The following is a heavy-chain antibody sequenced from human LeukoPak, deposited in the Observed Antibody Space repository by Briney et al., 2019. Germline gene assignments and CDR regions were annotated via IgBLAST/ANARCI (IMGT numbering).Heavy chain of an antibody. CDR2: ISGSGGTT. Sequence: PGRSLRLSCAAAGFTFSSYSVSWVRQAPGKGLEWVSAISGSGGTTYYADSVKGRFTISRDNSKSTLYVQMNSLRAEDTAVYDCAIVVAARQGTIDPWGQGTMVTISS. V-gene: IGHV3-23*01. D-gene: IGHD6-6*01. CDR3: AIVVAARQGTIDP. CDR1: GFTFSSYS. J-gene: IGHJ5*02.